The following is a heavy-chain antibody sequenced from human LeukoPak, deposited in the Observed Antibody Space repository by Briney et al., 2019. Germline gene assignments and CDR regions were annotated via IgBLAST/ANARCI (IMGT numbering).Heavy chain of an antibody. CDR1: GASISSYY. V-gene: IGHV4-59*08. J-gene: IGHJ4*02. CDR2: VSDSGST. D-gene: IGHD6-6*01. Sequence: PSETLPLTCTVSGASISSYYWSWIRQPPGKGLEWIGYVSDSGSTNYNPSLKSRVTISVDTSKNQFSLKLSSVTAADTAVYYCARQNGQLVNYWGQGILVTVSS. CDR3: ARQNGQLVNY.